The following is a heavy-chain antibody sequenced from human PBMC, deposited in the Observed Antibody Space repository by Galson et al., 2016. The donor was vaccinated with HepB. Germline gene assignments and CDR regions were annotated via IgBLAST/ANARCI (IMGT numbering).Heavy chain of an antibody. CDR3: ASGGYMTGGSSYDY. CDR2: IRAYRGNT. V-gene: IGHV1-18*01. CDR1: GYTFTSKG. J-gene: IGHJ4*02. Sequence: SVKVSCKASGYTFTSKGISWVRQAPGQGLEWMGWIRAYRGNTEYEQKLQGRVTLTTDTATSTAYMELGSLRFDDTAVYYCASGGYMTGGSSYDYWGQGTLVTVSS. D-gene: IGHD6-6*01.